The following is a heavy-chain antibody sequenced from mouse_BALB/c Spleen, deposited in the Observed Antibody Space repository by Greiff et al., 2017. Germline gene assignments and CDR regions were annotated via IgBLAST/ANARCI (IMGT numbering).Heavy chain of an antibody. J-gene: IGHJ1*01. CDR2: IWAGGST. CDR1: GFSLTSYG. V-gene: IGHV2-9*02. CDR3: ARLDYDYDRYFDV. D-gene: IGHD2-4*01. Sequence: QGQLQQSGPGLVAPSQSLSITCTVSGFSLTSYGVHWVRQPPGKGLEWLGVIWAGGSTNYNSALMSRLSISKDNSKSQVFLKMNSLQTDDTAMYYCARLDYDYDRYFDVWGAGTTVTVSS.